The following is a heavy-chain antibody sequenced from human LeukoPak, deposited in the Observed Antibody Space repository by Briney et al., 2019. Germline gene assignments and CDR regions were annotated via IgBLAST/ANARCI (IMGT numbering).Heavy chain of an antibody. CDR3: TTSDESSGTN. CDR1: GFTFRNFW. V-gene: IGHV3-7*01. Sequence: GGSLKLSCAASGFTFRNFWMSWVRQAPGKGLEWLANVRQDGSETYYLDSEKGRFTISRDNAKNSLYLEMNNLRGEDTAVYYCTTSDESSGTNWGQGTLVTVSS. J-gene: IGHJ4*02. CDR2: VRQDGSET. D-gene: IGHD3-22*01.